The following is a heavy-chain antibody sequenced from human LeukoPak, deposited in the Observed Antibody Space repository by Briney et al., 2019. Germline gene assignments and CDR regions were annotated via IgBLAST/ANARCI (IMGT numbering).Heavy chain of an antibody. CDR2: IYWEDDQ. Sequence: SGPTLLKPTQTLALTCTCSGFSRSRRAMGVAWVRKPPGKALERLAFIYWEDDQRYSPSLKSRLTITTDTSNNQVVLTMTNMYPVDTATYYCAHRGNYYDGSGYLGYWGQGILVTVSS. CDR1: GFSRSRRAMG. J-gene: IGHJ4*02. V-gene: IGHV2-5*02. CDR3: AHRGNYYDGSGYLGY. D-gene: IGHD3-22*01.